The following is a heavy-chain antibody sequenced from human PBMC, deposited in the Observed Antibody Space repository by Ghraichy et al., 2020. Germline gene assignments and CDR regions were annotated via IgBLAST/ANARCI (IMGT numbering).Heavy chain of an antibody. D-gene: IGHD4-17*01. CDR1: GFTFSSYA. CDR2: ISYDGSNK. Sequence: GESLNISCAASGFTFSSYAMHWVRQAPGKGLEWVAVISYDGSNKYYADSVKGRFTISRDNSKNTLYLQMNSLRAEDTAVYYCAAVDYGDFYWGQGTLVTVSS. CDR3: AAVDYGDFY. J-gene: IGHJ4*02. V-gene: IGHV3-30-3*01.